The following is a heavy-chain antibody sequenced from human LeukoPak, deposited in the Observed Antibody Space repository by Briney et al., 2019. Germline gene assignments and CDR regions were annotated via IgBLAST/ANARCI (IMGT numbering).Heavy chain of an antibody. CDR1: GFTFSNYG. J-gene: IGHJ3*02. Sequence: GGSLRLSCAASGFTFSNYGMHWVRRALGKGLEWVTFIRYDGSKKYYADSVKGRFTISRDNSRNTLYLQMNSLRAEDTDVYYCAKRGVIWGRGTMVTVSS. D-gene: IGHD3-10*01. CDR3: AKRGVI. V-gene: IGHV3-30*02. CDR2: IRYDGSKK.